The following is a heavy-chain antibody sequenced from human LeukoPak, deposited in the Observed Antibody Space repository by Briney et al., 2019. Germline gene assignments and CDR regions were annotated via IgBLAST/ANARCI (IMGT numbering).Heavy chain of an antibody. V-gene: IGHV1-18*01. CDR2: ISAYNGNT. D-gene: IGHD4-17*01. CDR1: GYTFTSYG. Sequence: GASVKVSCKASGYTFTSYGISWVRQAPGQGLEWMGWISAYNGNTNYAQKLQGGVTMTTDTSTSTAYMELRSLRSDDTAVYYCARVHGDYVRHYYYYMDVWGKGTTVTVSS. CDR3: ARVHGDYVRHYYYYMDV. J-gene: IGHJ6*03.